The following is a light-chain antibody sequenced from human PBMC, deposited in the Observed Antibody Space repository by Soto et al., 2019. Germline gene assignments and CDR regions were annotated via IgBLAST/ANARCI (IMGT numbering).Light chain of an antibody. J-gene: IGKJ4*01. Sequence: EIVLTQSPATLSLSPGAGATLSCRASQSLNSNLAWYQQKAGQAPRLLINDASNRATGVPARFSGSGSGTDFTLTISSLEPEDFAVYYCQQRNNWPLTFGGGTKLDIK. CDR3: QQRNNWPLT. V-gene: IGKV3-11*01. CDR1: QSLNSN. CDR2: DAS.